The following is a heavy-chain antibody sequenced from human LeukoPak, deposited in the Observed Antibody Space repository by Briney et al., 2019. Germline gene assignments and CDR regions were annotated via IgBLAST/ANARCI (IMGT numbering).Heavy chain of an antibody. V-gene: IGHV4-4*07. CDR2: IYSSGST. CDR1: GGSINNYY. CDR3: ARGSSGWYSIDY. D-gene: IGHD6-19*01. Sequence: PSETLSLTCTASGGSINNYYWSWIRQPAGKGLEWIGRIYSSGSTNYNPSLQSRVTMSVDTSKNQFSLKLSSVTAADTAVYYCARGSSGWYSIDYWGQGTLVTVSS. J-gene: IGHJ4*02.